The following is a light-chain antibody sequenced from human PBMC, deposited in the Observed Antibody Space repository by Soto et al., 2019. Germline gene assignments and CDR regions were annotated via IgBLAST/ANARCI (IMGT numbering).Light chain of an antibody. CDR1: QSVSSSY. CDR2: GAS. CDR3: QQYGSSRGFT. Sequence: EIVLTQSPGTLSLSPGERATLFCRASQSVSSSYLAWYQQKPGQAPRLLIYGASSRATGVPDRFSGSGSGTDFTLTISRLEPEDFAVYYCQQYGSSRGFTFGPGTKVDIK. V-gene: IGKV3-20*01. J-gene: IGKJ3*01.